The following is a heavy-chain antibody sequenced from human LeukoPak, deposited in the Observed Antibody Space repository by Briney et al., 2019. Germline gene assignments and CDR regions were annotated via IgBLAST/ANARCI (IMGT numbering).Heavy chain of an antibody. V-gene: IGHV4-59*01. CDR3: ARVCGGDCYYHDAFDI. D-gene: IGHD2-21*02. CDR1: GGSISSSY. J-gene: IGHJ3*02. CDR2: IYYSGST. Sequence: PSETLSLTCTVSGGSISSSYWSWIRQPPGKGLEWIGYIYYSGSTNYNPSLKSRVTISVDTSKNQFSLKLTSVTAADTAVYYCARVCGGDCYYHDAFDIWGQGTMVTVSS.